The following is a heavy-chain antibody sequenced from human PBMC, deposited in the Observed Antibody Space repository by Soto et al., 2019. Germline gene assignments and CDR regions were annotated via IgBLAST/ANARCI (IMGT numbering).Heavy chain of an antibody. Sequence: PYQTLALPCVISGYSVSSNSSSWNWIRQSPSRGLEWLGRTYYRSKWYNDYAVSVKSRITINPDTSKNQFSLHLNSVTPDDTAVYYCARRGSGFDPWGQGTLVTVSS. J-gene: IGHJ5*02. CDR1: GYSVSSNSSS. D-gene: IGHD3-16*01. CDR3: ARRGSGFDP. CDR2: TYYRSKWYN. V-gene: IGHV6-1*01.